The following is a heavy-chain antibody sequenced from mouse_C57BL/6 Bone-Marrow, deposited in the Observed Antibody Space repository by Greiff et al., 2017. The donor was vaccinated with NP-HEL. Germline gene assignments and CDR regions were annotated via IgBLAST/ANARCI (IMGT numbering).Heavy chain of an antibody. CDR3: ARIYYGSSYDY. CDR1: GYTFTSYW. J-gene: IGHJ2*01. D-gene: IGHD1-1*01. Sequence: VQLQQPGAELVKPGASVKMSCKASGYTFTSYWINWVKQRPGQGLEWIGDIYPGSGSTNYNEKFKSKATLTVDTSSSTAYMQLSSLTSEDSAVYYCARIYYGSSYDYWGQGTTLTVSS. V-gene: IGHV1-55*01. CDR2: IYPGSGST.